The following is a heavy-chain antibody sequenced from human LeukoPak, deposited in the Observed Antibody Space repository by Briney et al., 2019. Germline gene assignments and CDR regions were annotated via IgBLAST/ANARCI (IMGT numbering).Heavy chain of an antibody. Sequence: GRSLRLSCAASGFTFSSYGMHWVRQAPGKGLEWVAVIWYDGSNKYYADSVKGRFTTSRDNSKNTLYLQMNSLRAEDTAVYYCAKAHYYDSSGYAFDIWGQGTMVTVSS. J-gene: IGHJ3*02. V-gene: IGHV3-33*06. CDR3: AKAHYYDSSGYAFDI. CDR2: IWYDGSNK. D-gene: IGHD3-22*01. CDR1: GFTFSSYG.